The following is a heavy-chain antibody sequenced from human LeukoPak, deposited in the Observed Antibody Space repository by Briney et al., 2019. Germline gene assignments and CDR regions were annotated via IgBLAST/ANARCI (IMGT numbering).Heavy chain of an antibody. CDR3: ARDFHRYYYDSSGYNAFDI. CDR1: GFTFSSYS. Sequence: PGGSLRLSCAGSGFTFSSYSMSWIRQAPGKGLEWVSSITSTDRNLDYADSVKGRFTISRDNAKTSLYLQMNSLRAEDTAVYYCARDFHRYYYDSSGYNAFDIWGQGTMVTVSS. D-gene: IGHD3-22*01. CDR2: ITSTDRNL. J-gene: IGHJ3*02. V-gene: IGHV3-21*01.